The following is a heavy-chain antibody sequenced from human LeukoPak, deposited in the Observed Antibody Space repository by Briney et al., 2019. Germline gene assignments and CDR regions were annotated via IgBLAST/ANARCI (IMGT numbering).Heavy chain of an antibody. CDR2: MNPNSGNT. CDR3: ARHYYDSSGYYFGLDY. Sequence: ASVKVSCKASGYTFTGYYMHWVRQAPGQGLEWMGWMNPNSGNTGYAQKFQGRVTITRNTSISTAYMELSSLRSEDTAVYYCARHYYDSSGYYFGLDYWGQGTLVTVS. CDR1: GYTFTGYY. J-gene: IGHJ4*02. D-gene: IGHD3-22*01. V-gene: IGHV1-8*03.